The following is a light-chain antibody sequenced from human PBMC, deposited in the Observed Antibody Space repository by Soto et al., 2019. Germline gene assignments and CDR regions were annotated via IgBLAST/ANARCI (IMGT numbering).Light chain of an antibody. CDR2: KSS. J-gene: IGKJ5*01. V-gene: IGKV1-5*03. CDR1: QSVSIW. CDR3: QQSETYPLT. Sequence: DIQMTQSPSTLSASEGDRVTISCRASQSVSIWLAWYQQKPGRAPKLLIYKSSILESGVPSRFSGSGSGTEFTLTISSLQPGDFATYYCQQSETYPLTFGQGTRLEIK.